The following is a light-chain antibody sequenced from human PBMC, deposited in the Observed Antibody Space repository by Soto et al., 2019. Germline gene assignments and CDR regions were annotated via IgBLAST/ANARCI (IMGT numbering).Light chain of an antibody. CDR2: SSY. CDR3: AAWDARMNGPV. Sequence: QSVLTQPPSASGTPGQRVTISCSGSRSNIGTNSVNWYQQLPGTAPKLLIYSSYQRPSGVPDRFSGSKSGTSASLAISGLQSEDEADYYCAAWDARMNGPVFGEGTKLTVL. V-gene: IGLV1-44*01. CDR1: RSNIGTNS. J-gene: IGLJ2*01.